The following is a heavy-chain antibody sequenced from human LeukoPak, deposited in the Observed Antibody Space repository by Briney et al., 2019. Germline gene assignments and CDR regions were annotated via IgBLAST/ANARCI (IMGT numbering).Heavy chain of an antibody. CDR3: TGVNTAIPDAFNI. V-gene: IGHV3-30*04. CDR1: GFTFSSYA. CDR2: ISYDGNNK. J-gene: IGHJ4*02. Sequence: PGGSLRLSCAASGFTFSSYAMHWVRQAPGKGLEWVAAISYDGNNKYYADSVKGRFTISRDNSKNTLYLQMNSLRAEDTAMPYCTGVNTAIPDAFNIWGQGTLVTVSS. D-gene: IGHD5-18*01.